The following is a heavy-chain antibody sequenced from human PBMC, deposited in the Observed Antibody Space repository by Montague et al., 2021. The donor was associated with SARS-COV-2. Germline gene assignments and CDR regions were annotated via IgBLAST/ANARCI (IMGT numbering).Heavy chain of an antibody. CDR1: GGSISSYY. V-gene: IGHV4-59*01. CDR2: IYYSGST. J-gene: IGHJ3*02. CDR3: AREALFGGIHYAFDI. D-gene: IGHD3-10*02. Sequence: SETLSLTYTVSGGSISSYYWSWIRQPPGKGLEWIGYIYYSGSTNYNPSLKSRVTISVDTSKNQFSLKLSSVTAADTAVYCCAREALFGGIHYAFDIWGQGPMVTVSS.